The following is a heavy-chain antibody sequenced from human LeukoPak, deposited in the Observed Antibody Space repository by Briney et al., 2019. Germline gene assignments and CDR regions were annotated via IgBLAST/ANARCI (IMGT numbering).Heavy chain of an antibody. Sequence: GGSLRLSCAASGFIFSNYGMHWVRQAPGKGLEWVAVISFDGSNKYYADSVKGRFTISRDSSKNTLYLQMDSLRSEDTALYYCAKQREGISWSPDYWGQGTLVTVSS. CDR1: GFIFSNYG. CDR3: AKQREGISWSPDY. D-gene: IGHD6-13*01. CDR2: ISFDGSNK. V-gene: IGHV3-30*18. J-gene: IGHJ4*02.